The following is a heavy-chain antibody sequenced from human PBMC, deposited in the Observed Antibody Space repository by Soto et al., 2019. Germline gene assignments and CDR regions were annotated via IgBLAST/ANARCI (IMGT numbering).Heavy chain of an antibody. Sequence: GGSLRLSCASSGFTFSSYGMHWVRQAPGKGLEWVAVIWYDGSNKYYADSVKGRFTISRDNSKNTLYLQMNSLRAEDTAVYYCARDSRSGYWYYYYYGMDVWGQGTTVTVSS. J-gene: IGHJ6*02. CDR2: IWYDGSNK. CDR1: GFTFSSYG. V-gene: IGHV3-33*01. CDR3: ARDSRSGYWYYYYYGMDV. D-gene: IGHD3-3*01.